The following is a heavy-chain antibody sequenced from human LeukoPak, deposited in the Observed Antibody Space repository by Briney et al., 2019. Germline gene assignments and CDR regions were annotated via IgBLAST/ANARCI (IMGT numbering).Heavy chain of an antibody. J-gene: IGHJ6*02. CDR3: AKVDDSSGYSGYGMDV. CDR2: ISYDGSNK. CDR1: GFTFSSYG. D-gene: IGHD3-22*01. V-gene: IGHV3-30*18. Sequence: GGSLRPSCAASGFTFSSYGMHWVRQAPGKGLEWVAVISYDGSNKYYADSVKGRFTISRDNSKNTLYLQMNSLRAEDTAVYYCAKVDDSSGYSGYGMDVWGQGTTVTVSS.